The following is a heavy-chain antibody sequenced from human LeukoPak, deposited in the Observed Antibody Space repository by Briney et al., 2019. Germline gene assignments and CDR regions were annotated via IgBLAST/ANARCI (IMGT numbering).Heavy chain of an antibody. D-gene: IGHD3-9*01. J-gene: IGHJ2*01. V-gene: IGHV4-39*02. CDR3: ARRTYKILRGTAYGYWYFDL. Sequence: SDTVSLLYTLSGHPHNSGSYYWGWIPQPRGRGLEWIGSIFYSESTFNNPSLKSRVTISVDTSNNHFSLRLISMTAADTAVYYCARRTYKILRGTAYGYWYFDLWGRGTLVTVSS. CDR1: GHPHNSGSYY. CDR2: IFYSEST.